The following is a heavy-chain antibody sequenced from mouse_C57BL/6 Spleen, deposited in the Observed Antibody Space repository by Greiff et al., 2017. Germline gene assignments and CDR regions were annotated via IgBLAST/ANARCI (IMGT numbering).Heavy chain of an antibody. V-gene: IGHV7-3*01. CDR2: IRNKANGYTT. D-gene: IGHD1-1*01. J-gene: IGHJ2*01. Sequence: EVKLVESGGGLVQPGGSLSLSCAASGFTFTDYYMSWVRQPPGKALEWLGFIRNKANGYTTEYSASVKGRFTISRDNSQSILYLQMNALRAEDSATYYCARSSLNYYGSSNFDYWGQGTTLTVSS. CDR3: ARSSLNYYGSSNFDY. CDR1: GFTFTDYY.